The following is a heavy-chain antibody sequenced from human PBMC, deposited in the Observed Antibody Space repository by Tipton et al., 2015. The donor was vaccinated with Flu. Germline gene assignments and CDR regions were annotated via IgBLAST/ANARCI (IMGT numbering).Heavy chain of an antibody. Sequence: SLRLSCAASGLTVSSNYMNWVRQAPGKGLEWVSLINTGDITYYTDSVKGRFTISRDNFKNTLYLQMNSLRVDDTAVYYCAGDGVLLPTTGIRDAFDIWGPRDNGHRL. CDR1: GLTVSSNY. CDR2: INTGDIT. D-gene: IGHD3-10*01. V-gene: IGHV3-53*01. J-gene: IGHJ3*02. CDR3: AGDGVLLPTTGIRDAFDI.